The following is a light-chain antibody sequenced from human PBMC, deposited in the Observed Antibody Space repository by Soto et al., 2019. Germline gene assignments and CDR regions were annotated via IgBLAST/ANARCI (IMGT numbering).Light chain of an antibody. CDR2: PAS. J-gene: IGKJ1*01. V-gene: IGKV3-20*01. Sequence: IGLMKSQNTLSLSPXDSAPLSCRASRSLSSDYLAWYQQQPGQAPRLLFYPASRRATGTKDRFSGSGSGTDFTLIIRRLEPEDFAVYYCQVYGRLPWTLGQGTNVDIK. CDR1: RSLSSDY. CDR3: QVYGRLPWT.